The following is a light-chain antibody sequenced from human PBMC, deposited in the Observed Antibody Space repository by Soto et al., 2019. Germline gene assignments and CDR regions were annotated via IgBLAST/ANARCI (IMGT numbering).Light chain of an antibody. Sequence: DIVVTQSPLSLPVTLGQPASISCSSSQSLEYTDGNSYLSWFQQRPGQSPRRLIYTASNRDSGVPDRFSGSGSGTDFTLTISRVEAEDVGVYYGMQSVKWPWTCGQGNKVDIK. J-gene: IGKJ1*01. V-gene: IGKV2-30*01. CDR1: QSLEYTDGNSY. CDR2: TAS. CDR3: MQSVKWPWT.